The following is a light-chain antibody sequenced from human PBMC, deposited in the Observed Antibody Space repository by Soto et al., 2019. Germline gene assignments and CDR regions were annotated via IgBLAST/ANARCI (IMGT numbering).Light chain of an antibody. CDR2: SAS. CDR1: QTISSY. J-gene: IGKJ2*01. V-gene: IGKV1-39*01. Sequence: DIQMTQSPASLSASVGDRVTITCRASQTISSYLNWYQQKAGVAPKLLIYSASTLQSGVPSRFSGSGFGTDYTLTISSLQPADFAVYYCQQTFRTPHTFGQGTKLDIK. CDR3: QQTFRTPHT.